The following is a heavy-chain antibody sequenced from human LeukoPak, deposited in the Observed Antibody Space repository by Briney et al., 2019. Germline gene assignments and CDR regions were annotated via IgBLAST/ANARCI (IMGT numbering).Heavy chain of an antibody. CDR3: ARNAGYCSSTSCSHYWYFDL. J-gene: IGHJ2*01. Sequence: PSETLSPTCTVYGGSFSGYYWSWIRQPPGKGLEWIGEISHSGSTNYNPSLKSRVAISVDTSKNQFSLRVSSVTAADTAVYYCARNAGYCSSTSCSHYWYFDLWGRGTPVTVSS. CDR2: ISHSGST. V-gene: IGHV4-34*01. D-gene: IGHD2-2*01. CDR1: GGSFSGYY.